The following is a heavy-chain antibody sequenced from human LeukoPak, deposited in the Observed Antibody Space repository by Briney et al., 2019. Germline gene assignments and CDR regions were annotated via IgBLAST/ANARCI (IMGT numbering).Heavy chain of an antibody. CDR1: GGSLNNYY. V-gene: IGHV4-4*07. CDR3: ARGRYCSADICSGGDAFDI. Sequence: PSETLSLTCTVSGGSLNNYYWSWSRQPAGTGLEWIGRIYTRGSTNYNPSLKSRVTMSVDTSKNQFSLKLSSVTAADTAVYYCARGRYCSADICSGGDAFDIWGQGTMVSVSS. D-gene: IGHD2-15*01. CDR2: IYTRGST. J-gene: IGHJ3*02.